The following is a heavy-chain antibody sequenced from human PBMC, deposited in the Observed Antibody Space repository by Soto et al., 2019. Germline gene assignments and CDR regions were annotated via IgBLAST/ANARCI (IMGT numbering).Heavy chain of an antibody. J-gene: IGHJ4*02. CDR3: AKVPGNRGYCSGGSCYARLDY. Sequence: GASLRLSCAASGLTFSSYAMSWVRQAPGKGLKWVSAISGSGGSTYYADSVKGRFTISRDNSKNTLYLQMNSLRAEDTAVYYCAKVPGNRGYCSGGSCYARLDYRGQGTLVTVSS. CDR2: ISGSGGST. CDR1: GLTFSSYA. D-gene: IGHD2-15*01. V-gene: IGHV3-23*01.